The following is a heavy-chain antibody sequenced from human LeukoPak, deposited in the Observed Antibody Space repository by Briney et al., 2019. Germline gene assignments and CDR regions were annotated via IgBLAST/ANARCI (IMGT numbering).Heavy chain of an antibody. CDR3: ARGQEFDDGVFDS. Sequence: GGSLRLSCAASGFTVSSNYMNWVRQAPGKGLEWVSTIRSNGATAYNADSVKGRFTISRDNSKNTVYLQMNSLRVEDTAIYYCARGQEFDDGVFDSWGQGILVTVSS. CDR1: GFTVSSNY. D-gene: IGHD1-1*01. CDR2: IRSNGATA. J-gene: IGHJ4*02. V-gene: IGHV3-53*01.